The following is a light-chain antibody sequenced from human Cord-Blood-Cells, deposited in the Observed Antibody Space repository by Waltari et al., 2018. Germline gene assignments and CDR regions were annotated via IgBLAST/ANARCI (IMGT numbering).Light chain of an antibody. Sequence: QSALTQPRSVSGSPGQSVTIPCTVTSRDVGGYNYVSWYQQHPGKAPKLMIYDVSKRPSGVPDRFSGSKSGNTASLTISGLQAEDEADYYCCSYAGSYTLVFGGGTKLTVL. V-gene: IGLV2-11*01. CDR1: SRDVGGYNY. J-gene: IGLJ2*01. CDR2: DVS. CDR3: CSYAGSYTLV.